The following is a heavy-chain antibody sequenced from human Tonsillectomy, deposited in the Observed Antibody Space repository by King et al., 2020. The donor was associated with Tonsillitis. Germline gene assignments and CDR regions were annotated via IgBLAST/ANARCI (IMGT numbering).Heavy chain of an antibody. J-gene: IGHJ4*02. D-gene: IGHD3-16*02. CDR2: ISSSSSYI. CDR3: ARDNVWGSYRYSFRYFDY. V-gene: IGHV3-21*01. Sequence: QLVQSGGGLVKPGGSLRLSCAASGFIFSSYSMNWVRQAPGKGLEWVSSISSSSSYIYYADSVKGRFTISRDNAKNSLYLQMNSLRAEDTAVYYCARDNVWGSYRYSFRYFDYWGQGTLVTVSS. CDR1: GFIFSSYS.